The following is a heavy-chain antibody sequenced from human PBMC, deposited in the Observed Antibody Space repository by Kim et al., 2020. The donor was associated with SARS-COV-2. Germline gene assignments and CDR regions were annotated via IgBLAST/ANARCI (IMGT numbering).Heavy chain of an antibody. CDR3: AREEQQLVSFDY. D-gene: IGHD6-13*01. J-gene: IGHJ4*02. Sequence: NSPTQSQGRGTITADKSTSTAYMELGSLGSEDTAVYYCAREEQQLVSFDYWGQGTLVTVSS. V-gene: IGHV1-69*04.